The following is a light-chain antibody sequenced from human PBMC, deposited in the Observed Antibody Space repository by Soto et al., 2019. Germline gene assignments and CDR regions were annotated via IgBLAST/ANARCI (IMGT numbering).Light chain of an antibody. V-gene: IGLV4-69*01. CDR3: QTWGTGIWV. CDR2: FNSDGSH. CDR1: SGHSNYA. Sequence: QPVLTQSPSASASLGASVKLTCTLSSGHSNYAIAWHQQQPEKGPRYLMKFNSDGSHIKGDGIPDRFSGSSSGTERYLTISSLQSEDEADYYCQTWGTGIWVFGGGTKVTVL. J-gene: IGLJ3*02.